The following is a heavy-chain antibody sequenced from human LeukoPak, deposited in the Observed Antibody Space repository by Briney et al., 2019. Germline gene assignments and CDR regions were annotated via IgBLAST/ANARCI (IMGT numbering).Heavy chain of an antibody. V-gene: IGHV3-7*03. D-gene: IGHD3-10*01. CDR3: GRYGQVPID. Sequence: GGSLRLSCAASGFTFSNVWMSRVRQAPGKGLEWVANIKQDGSEKNYVDSVKGRFTISRDNAKNSLYLQMNSLRVEDTAVYYCGRYGQVPIDWGQGTLVTVPS. CDR1: GFTFSNVW. J-gene: IGHJ4*02. CDR2: IKQDGSEK.